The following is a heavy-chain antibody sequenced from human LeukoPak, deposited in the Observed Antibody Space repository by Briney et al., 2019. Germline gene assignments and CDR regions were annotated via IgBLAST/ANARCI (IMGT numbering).Heavy chain of an antibody. Sequence: GGSLRLSCAASGFTLSSYAMSWVRQAPGKGLEWVSAISGSGGSTYYADSVKGRFTISRDNSKNTLYLQMNSLRAEDTAVYYCASRTTIFGVVTAGFDYWGQGTLVTVSS. J-gene: IGHJ4*02. CDR2: ISGSGGST. CDR1: GFTLSSYA. V-gene: IGHV3-23*01. D-gene: IGHD3-3*01. CDR3: ASRTTIFGVVTAGFDY.